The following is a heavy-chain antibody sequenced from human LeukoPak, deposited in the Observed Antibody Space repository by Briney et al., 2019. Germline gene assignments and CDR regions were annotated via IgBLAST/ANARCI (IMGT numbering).Heavy chain of an antibody. J-gene: IGHJ6*02. CDR2: ISGDGGST. CDR1: GFTFDDYA. CDR3: AKEYYYGSGSYRPYYYGMDV. Sequence: PGGSLRLSCAASGFTFDDYAMHWVRQAPGKGLEWVSLISGDGGSTYYADSVKGRFTISRDNSKNSLYLQMNSLRTEDTALYYCAKEYYYGSGSYRPYYYGMDVWGQGTTVTVSS. V-gene: IGHV3-43*02. D-gene: IGHD3-10*01.